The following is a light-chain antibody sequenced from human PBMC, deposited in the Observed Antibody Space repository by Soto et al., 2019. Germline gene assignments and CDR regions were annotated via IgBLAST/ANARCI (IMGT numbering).Light chain of an antibody. CDR2: EVT. J-gene: IGLJ1*01. CDR3: SSYAGSSTLYV. CDR1: ASDVGVYNY. V-gene: IGLV2-8*01. Sequence: LTQPPCASGSLGQSVTISCTGTASDVGVYNYVSWYQQHPGKAPKLMIYEVTKRPSGVPDRFSGSKSGNTASLTVSGLQAEDEADYYCSSYAGSSTLYVFGTGTKVTVL.